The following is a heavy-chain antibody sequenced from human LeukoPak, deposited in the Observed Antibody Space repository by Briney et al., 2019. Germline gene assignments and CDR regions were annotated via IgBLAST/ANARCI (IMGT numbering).Heavy chain of an antibody. CDR2: IYSGGST. CDR1: GFIVSSNI. J-gene: IGHJ4*02. D-gene: IGHD2-2*01. V-gene: IGHV3-53*01. Sequence: PGGSLRLSCAASGFIVSSNIMNWVRQAPGKGLEWVALIYSGGSTYYADSVKGRFTISRDNSKNTQYLQMNSLGAEDTAVYYCAKVGTVVPAARFDYWGQGTLVTVSS. CDR3: AKVGTVVPAARFDY.